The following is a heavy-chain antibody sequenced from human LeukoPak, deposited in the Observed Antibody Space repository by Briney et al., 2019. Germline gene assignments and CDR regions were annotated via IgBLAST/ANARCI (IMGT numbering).Heavy chain of an antibody. Sequence: GGSLRLSCAATGFTFSGYWMHWVRQAPGEGLVWVSRINSDGRSTSYADSVKGRFTISRDNANNTLYLQMNTLRAEDTAVYYCAGVRVGTTYFDYWGQGTLVTVSS. CDR2: INSDGRST. J-gene: IGHJ4*02. CDR1: GFTFSGYW. V-gene: IGHV3-74*01. CDR3: AGVRVGTTYFDY. D-gene: IGHD1-26*01.